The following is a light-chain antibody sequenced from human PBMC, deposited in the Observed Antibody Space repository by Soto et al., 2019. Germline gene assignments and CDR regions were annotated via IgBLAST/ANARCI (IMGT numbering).Light chain of an antibody. CDR1: QSVSFN. V-gene: IGKV3D-15*01. Sequence: EIVMTQSPATLSVSPGERATLSCRASQSVSFNLAWYQQTPGQAPRLLIYGASTRATGIPARFSGSGSGTEFTLTISSLQSEDFAVYFCQQHNNWPFTFGPGTKVDIK. CDR2: GAS. CDR3: QQHNNWPFT. J-gene: IGKJ3*01.